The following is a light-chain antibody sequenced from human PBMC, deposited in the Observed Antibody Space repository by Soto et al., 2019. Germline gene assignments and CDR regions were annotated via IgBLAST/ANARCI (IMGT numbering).Light chain of an antibody. Sequence: QSVLTQPPSVSAAPGQKVTISCSGSSSDVGGYNYVSWYQQHPGKAPKLMIYEVSKRPSGVPDRFSGSKSGNTASLTVSGLQAEDEADYYCSSYAGSNNYVFGTGTKVTVL. J-gene: IGLJ1*01. CDR2: EVS. CDR1: SSDVGGYNY. V-gene: IGLV2-8*01. CDR3: SSYAGSNNYV.